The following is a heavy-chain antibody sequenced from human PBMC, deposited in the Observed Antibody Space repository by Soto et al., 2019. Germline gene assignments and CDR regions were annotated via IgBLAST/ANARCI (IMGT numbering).Heavy chain of an antibody. D-gene: IGHD3-16*01. Sequence: QVQLVQSGAEVKKPGSSVKVSCTASGGTFSSYAISWVRQAPGQGLEWLGGIIPISGTANYAQKFQGRVTSTADESTSTADRELRGLRSEDTAVSYWARGRKWGGENWFDPWGQGTLVTVSS. J-gene: IGHJ5*02. CDR2: IIPISGTA. CDR1: GGTFSSYA. CDR3: ARGRKWGGENWFDP. V-gene: IGHV1-69*01.